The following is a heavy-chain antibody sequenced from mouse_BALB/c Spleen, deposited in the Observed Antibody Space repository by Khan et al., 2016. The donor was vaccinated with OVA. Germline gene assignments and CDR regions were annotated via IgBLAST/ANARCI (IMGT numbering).Heavy chain of an antibody. CDR2: ISSGGGSYI. J-gene: IGHJ2*01. CDR3: SRVYFGSFDY. Sequence: EVELVESGGGLVKPGDSLKLSCAASGFTFSKYAMSWVRQTPEKRLEWVATISSGGGSYIYYPDSVKGRITIFRDNAKNTLFLQMTCVRSEDTAMYYCSRVYFGSFDYWGQGTTLTVSS. V-gene: IGHV5-9-3*01. D-gene: IGHD1-2*01. CDR1: GFTFSKYA.